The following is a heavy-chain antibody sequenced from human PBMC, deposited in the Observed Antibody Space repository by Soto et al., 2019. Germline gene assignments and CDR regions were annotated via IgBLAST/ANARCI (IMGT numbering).Heavy chain of an antibody. CDR3: ASNMWGTGDFDY. V-gene: IGHV1-8*01. CDR1: GYTFTSYD. D-gene: IGHD7-27*01. CDR2: MTPNSGNT. J-gene: IGHJ4*01. Sequence: QVQLVQSGAEVKKPGASVKVSCKASGYTFTSYDINWMRQATGQGLEWLGGMTPNSGNTGYAQKFQGRVTMTRDTSTSTAYLELSSLTYEDTAVYYCASNMWGTGDFDYWGHGTLVNVSS.